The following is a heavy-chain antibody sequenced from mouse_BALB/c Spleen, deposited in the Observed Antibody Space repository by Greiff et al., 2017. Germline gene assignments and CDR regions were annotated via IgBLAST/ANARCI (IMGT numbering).Heavy chain of an antibody. V-gene: IGHV1S137*01. CDR1: GYTFTDYA. J-gene: IGHJ4*01. CDR3: ARRGYGNYGAMDY. CDR2: ISTYYGDA. D-gene: IGHD2-1*01. Sequence: QVQLKESGAELVRPGVSVKISCKGSGYTFTDYAMHWVKQSHAKSLEWIGVISTYYGDASYNQKFKGKATLTADKSSSTAYMQLSSLTSEDSAVYYCARRGYGNYGAMDYWGQGTSVTVSS.